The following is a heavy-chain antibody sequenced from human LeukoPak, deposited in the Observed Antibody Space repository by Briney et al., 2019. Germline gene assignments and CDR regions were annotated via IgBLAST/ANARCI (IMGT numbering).Heavy chain of an antibody. Sequence: GGSLRLSCAASGFTFSGSAMHWVRQASGKGLEWLGRIRSKANNYATAYAASVKGRFTISRDDSKNTAYLQMNSLKTEDTAVYYCTSTDTTGTAGWGQGTLVTVSS. CDR1: GFTFSGSA. D-gene: IGHD1-1*01. CDR2: IRSKANNYAT. J-gene: IGHJ4*02. V-gene: IGHV3-73*01. CDR3: TSTDTTGTAG.